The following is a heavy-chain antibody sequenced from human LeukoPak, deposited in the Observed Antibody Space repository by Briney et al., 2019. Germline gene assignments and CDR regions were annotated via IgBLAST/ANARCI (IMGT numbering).Heavy chain of an antibody. V-gene: IGHV4-34*01. CDR3: ARATIAVAGPTYYYYYYMDV. CDR2: VSYSGST. D-gene: IGHD6-19*01. CDR1: GGSFSGYY. Sequence: SETLSLTCAVYGGSFSGYYWNWIRQPPGKGLEWIGEVSYSGSTNYNPSLKSRVTISVDTSKNQFSLKLSSVTAADTAVYYCARATIAVAGPTYYYYYYMDVWGKGTTVTISS. J-gene: IGHJ6*03.